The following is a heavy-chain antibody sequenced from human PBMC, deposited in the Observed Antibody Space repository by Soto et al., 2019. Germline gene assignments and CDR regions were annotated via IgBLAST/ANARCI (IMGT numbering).Heavy chain of an antibody. J-gene: IGHJ4*02. Sequence: QVQLQESGPGLVKPSQNLSLTCTVSGGSISSGGYYWSWIRQHPGKGLEWIGYIYYSGRTYYNPSLKSRITISVDTSKNQFSLKLTSVTAADTAVYYGARGVAAAHFDYWGQGTLVTVSS. V-gene: IGHV4-31*03. CDR1: GGSISSGGYY. CDR2: IYYSGRT. CDR3: ARGVAAAHFDY. D-gene: IGHD6-13*01.